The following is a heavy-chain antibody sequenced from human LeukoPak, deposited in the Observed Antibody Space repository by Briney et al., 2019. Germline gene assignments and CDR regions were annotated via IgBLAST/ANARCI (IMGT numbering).Heavy chain of an antibody. CDR2: ISYDGSNK. Sequence: GRSLRLSCAASGFTFSSYGMHWVRQAPGKGLEWVAVISYDGSNKYYADSVKGRFTISRDNSKNTLYLQMNSLRAEDTAVYYCASGLDYGNSPPRYGGREPLVTVSS. J-gene: IGHJ4*02. V-gene: IGHV3-30*03. D-gene: IGHD4-11*01. CDR1: GFTFSSYG. CDR3: ASGLDYGNSPPRY.